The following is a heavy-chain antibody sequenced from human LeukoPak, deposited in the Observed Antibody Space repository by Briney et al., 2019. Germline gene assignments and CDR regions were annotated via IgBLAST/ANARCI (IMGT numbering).Heavy chain of an antibody. Sequence: ASVKVSCKVSGYTLAELSMNWVRQAPGKGLEWMGGFDPEDGETIYTQKFQSRVTMTEDSSTDTAYMELSSLRSEDTAVYYCATDLGGNFDSWGQGTLVTVSS. D-gene: IGHD1-26*01. V-gene: IGHV1-24*01. CDR3: ATDLGGNFDS. CDR2: FDPEDGET. CDR1: GYTLAELS. J-gene: IGHJ4*02.